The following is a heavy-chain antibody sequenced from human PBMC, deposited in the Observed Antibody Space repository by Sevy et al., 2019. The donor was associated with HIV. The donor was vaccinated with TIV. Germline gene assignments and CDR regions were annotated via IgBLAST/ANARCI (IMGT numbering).Heavy chain of an antibody. J-gene: IGHJ4*02. CDR1: GFTFSSFW. CDR3: AKQANWALDY. CDR2: IKQDGSEK. Sequence: GGSLRLSCAVSGFTFSSFWMSWVRQAPGKGLEWVANIKQDGSEKYDVDSVKGRFTISRENAKNSLYLQMNSLRAEDAAMYYCAKQANWALDYWGQGTLVTVSS. D-gene: IGHD3-16*01. V-gene: IGHV3-7*01.